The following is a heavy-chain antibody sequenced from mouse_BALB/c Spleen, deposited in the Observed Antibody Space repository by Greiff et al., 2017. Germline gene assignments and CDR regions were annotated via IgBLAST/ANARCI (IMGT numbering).Heavy chain of an antibody. CDR2: IRNKANGYPT. D-gene: IGHD1-1*01. Sequence: DVQLVESGGGLVQPGGSLRLSCATSGFTFTDYYMSWVRQPPGKALEWLGFIRNKANGYPTEYSASVKGRFTISRDNSQSILYLQLNTLRAEDSATYYCARDGSAMDYWGQGTSVTVSS. J-gene: IGHJ4*01. CDR1: GFTFTDYY. CDR3: ARDGSAMDY. V-gene: IGHV7-3*02.